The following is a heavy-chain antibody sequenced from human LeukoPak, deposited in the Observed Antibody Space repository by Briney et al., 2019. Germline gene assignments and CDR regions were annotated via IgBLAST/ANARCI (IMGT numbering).Heavy chain of an antibody. V-gene: IGHV3-23*01. CDR3: ASNRGDILTGYYPFDY. J-gene: IGHJ4*02. Sequence: GGSLRLSCAASGFTFSSYAMSWVRQAPGKGLEWVSAISGSGGSTYYADSVKGRFTISRDNSKNTLYLQMNSLRAEDTAVYYCASNRGDILTGYYPFDYWGQGTLVTVSS. D-gene: IGHD3-9*01. CDR2: ISGSGGST. CDR1: GFTFSSYA.